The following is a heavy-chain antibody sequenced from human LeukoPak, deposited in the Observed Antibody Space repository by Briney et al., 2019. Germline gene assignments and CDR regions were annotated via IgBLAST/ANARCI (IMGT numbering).Heavy chain of an antibody. Sequence: SETLSLTCTVSGGSISSYSWNWIRQPPGKGLEWIGYIYHSGSTNYNPSLKSRVTISVDTSKNQFSLKLSSVTAADTAVYYCATHYISSGWYYFDYWGQGTLVTVSS. V-gene: IGHV4-59*01. D-gene: IGHD6-19*01. J-gene: IGHJ4*02. CDR3: ATHYISSGWYYFDY. CDR2: IYHSGST. CDR1: GGSISSYS.